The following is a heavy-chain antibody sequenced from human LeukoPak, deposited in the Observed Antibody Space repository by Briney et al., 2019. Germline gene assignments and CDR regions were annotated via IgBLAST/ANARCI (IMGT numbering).Heavy chain of an antibody. CDR1: GFTFSSYA. D-gene: IGHD1-26*01. CDR3: ARGRIYSGSTADAFDI. V-gene: IGHV3-23*01. J-gene: IGHJ3*02. CDR2: ISVNDGSP. Sequence: PGGSLRLSCAASGFTFSSYALTWVRQAPGKGLEWVSGISVNDGSPYYADSVKGRFTISGDNSKDTVYLQMNSLRAEDTALYYCARGRIYSGSTADAFDIWGQGTMVTVSS.